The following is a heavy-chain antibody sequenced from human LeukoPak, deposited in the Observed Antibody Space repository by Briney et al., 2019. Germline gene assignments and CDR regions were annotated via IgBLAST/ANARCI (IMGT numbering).Heavy chain of an antibody. D-gene: IGHD1-26*01. J-gene: IGHJ4*02. V-gene: IGHV3-48*02. CDR2: ISGSGSPI. CDR3: ATDYYSRNDF. CDR1: GFAFNTYS. Sequence: GGSLRLSCASSGFAFNTYSMTWVRQAPGKGLEWVSYISGSGSPIYYADSVKGRFTASRHNAKNSLYLQMNSLRDEDTAVYYCATDYYSRNDFWGQGTLVTVSS.